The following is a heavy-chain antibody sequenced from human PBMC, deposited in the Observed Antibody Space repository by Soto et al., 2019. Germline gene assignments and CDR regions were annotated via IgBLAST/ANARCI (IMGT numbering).Heavy chain of an antibody. Sequence: PSETLSLTCTVSGGSISSYYWSWIRQPPGKGLEWIGYIYYSGSTNYNPSLKSRVTISVDTSKNQFSLKLSSVTAADTAVYYCARGWSGYNDYCGQGTLVTVSS. CDR3: ARGWSGYNDY. CDR2: IYYSGST. V-gene: IGHV4-59*01. J-gene: IGHJ4*02. CDR1: GGSISSYY. D-gene: IGHD3-3*01.